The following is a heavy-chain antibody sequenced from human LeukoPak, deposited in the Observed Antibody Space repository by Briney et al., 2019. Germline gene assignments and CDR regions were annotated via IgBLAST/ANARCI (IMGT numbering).Heavy chain of an antibody. V-gene: IGHV4-59*01. CDR1: GGSFSDYY. CDR3: ARSIKGSSWYLEGEGFDY. J-gene: IGHJ4*02. CDR2: IYYSGST. Sequence: SETLSLTCAVYGGSFSDYYWSWIRQPPGKGLEWIGYIYYSGSTNYNPSLKSRVTISVDTSKNQFSLKLSSVTAADTAVYYCARSIKGSSWYLEGEGFDYWGQGTLVTVSS. D-gene: IGHD6-13*01.